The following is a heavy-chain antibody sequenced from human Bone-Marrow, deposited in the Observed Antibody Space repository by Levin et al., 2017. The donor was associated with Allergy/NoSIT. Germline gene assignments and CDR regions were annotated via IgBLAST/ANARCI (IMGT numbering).Heavy chain of an antibody. CDR3: AKAETTVMLDYSYFDV. CDR2: LDGSSGKT. V-gene: IGHV3-23*01. Sequence: GGSLRLSCRISGFIFADYAMNWVRQAPGRGLEWVSSLDGSSGKTHYADSVKGRFTISREYSKDTLFLQMNSLKAEDTARYYCAKAETTVMLDYSYFDVWGEGTAVTVSS. J-gene: IGHJ6*03. CDR1: GFIFADYA. D-gene: IGHD4-17*01.